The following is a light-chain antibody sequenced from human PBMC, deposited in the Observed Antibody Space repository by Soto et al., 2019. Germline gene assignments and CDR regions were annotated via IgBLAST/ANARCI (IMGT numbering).Light chain of an antibody. CDR1: QVISTS. J-gene: IGKJ5*01. CDR3: QQTYTTPEIT. V-gene: IGKV1-39*01. Sequence: DIQLTQSPSFLSPSIGESVTITCRASQVISTSLAWYQVKPGKAPKLLIYGASYLKSGVPTRFSGSGSGTDFTLTISSLQPEDFAIYYCQQTYTTPEITFGQGTRLEI. CDR2: GAS.